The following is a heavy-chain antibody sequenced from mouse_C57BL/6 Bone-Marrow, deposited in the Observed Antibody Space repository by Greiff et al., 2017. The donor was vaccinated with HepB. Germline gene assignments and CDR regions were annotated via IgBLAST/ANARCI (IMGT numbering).Heavy chain of an antibody. D-gene: IGHD2-12*01. CDR1: GYSITSDY. CDR2: ISYSGST. V-gene: IGHV3-8*01. Sequence: EVQRVESGPGLAKPSQTLSLTCSVTGYSITSDYWNWIRKFPGNKLEYMGYISYSGSTYYNPSLKSRISITRDTSKNQYYLQLNSVTTEDTATYYGARGWSLYYSDWYFDVWGTGTTVTDSS. J-gene: IGHJ1*03. CDR3: ARGWSLYYSDWYFDV.